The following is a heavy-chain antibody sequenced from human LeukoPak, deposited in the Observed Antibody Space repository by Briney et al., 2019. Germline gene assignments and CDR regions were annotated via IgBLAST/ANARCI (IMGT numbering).Heavy chain of an antibody. CDR1: GYTFTAYY. J-gene: IGHJ5*02. CDR2: VNPSGGST. Sequence: ASVTVSCKASGYTFTAYYMHWVRQAPGQGLEWMGIVNPSGGSTSYAQKFQGRVTMTRDTSTSTVYMELSSLRSEDTAVYYCARVSDSSGYSSNYNWFDPWGQGTLVTVSS. CDR3: ARVSDSSGYSSNYNWFDP. V-gene: IGHV1-46*01. D-gene: IGHD3-22*01.